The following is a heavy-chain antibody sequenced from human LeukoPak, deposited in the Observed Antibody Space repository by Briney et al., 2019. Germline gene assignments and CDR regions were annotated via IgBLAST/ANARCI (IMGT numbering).Heavy chain of an antibody. CDR2: IIPIFGTA. J-gene: IGHJ4*02. V-gene: IGHV1-69*06. D-gene: IGHD6-13*01. Sequence: ASVKVSCKASGGTFSSYAISWVRQAPGQGLEWMGGIIPIFGTANYAQEFQGRVTITADKSTSTAYMELSSLRSEDTAVYYCASLKGIAAAGSFDYWGQGTLVTVSS. CDR1: GGTFSSYA. CDR3: ASLKGIAAAGSFDY.